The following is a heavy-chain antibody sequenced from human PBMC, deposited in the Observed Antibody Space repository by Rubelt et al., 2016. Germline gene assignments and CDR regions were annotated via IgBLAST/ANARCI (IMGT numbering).Heavy chain of an antibody. D-gene: IGHD4/OR15-4a*01. CDR1: GFTFSSCA. J-gene: IGHJ4*02. CDR3: ARDSPVPWCSY. CDR2: ISSSSSYI. V-gene: IGHV3-21*01. Sequence: EVQLVESGGGLVQPGGSLRLSCAASGFTFSSCAMNWVRQAPGKGLEWVSSISSSSSYIYYAAPVKGRFTISRDSSKNSLYLQMNSLRAEDTAVYYCARDSPVPWCSYWGQGNLVIV.